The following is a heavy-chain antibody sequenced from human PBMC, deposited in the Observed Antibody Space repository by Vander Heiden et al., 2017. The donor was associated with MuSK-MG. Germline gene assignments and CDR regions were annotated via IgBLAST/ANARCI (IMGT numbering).Heavy chain of an antibody. CDR1: GGPFSSYA. CDR3: ARANDYGDYTPRY. J-gene: IGHJ4*02. Sequence: QVQLVQSGAEVKKPGSSVKVSCKASGGPFSSYALSWVRQAPGQGLGWMGGISPIFGTANYAQKFQGRVTITADESTSTAYMELSSLRSEDTAVYYCARANDYGDYTPRYWGQGTLVTVSS. D-gene: IGHD4-17*01. CDR2: ISPIFGTA. V-gene: IGHV1-69*12.